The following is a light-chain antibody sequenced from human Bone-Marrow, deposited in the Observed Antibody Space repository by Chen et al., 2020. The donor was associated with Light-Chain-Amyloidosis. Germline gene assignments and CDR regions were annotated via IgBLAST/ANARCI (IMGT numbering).Light chain of an antibody. CDR3: SSFRSSSSYV. Sequence: QSALNQPAAGSGTPGQAITISCTGTSGDVGTYNYVSWYQQHPGKAPKVMIYAVSHRPSGVSNRFSGSQSGNTASLTISGLQAEDAADYYCSSFRSSSSYVFGPGTKVTVL. CDR1: SGDVGTYNY. J-gene: IGLJ1*01. CDR2: AVS. V-gene: IGLV2-14*01.